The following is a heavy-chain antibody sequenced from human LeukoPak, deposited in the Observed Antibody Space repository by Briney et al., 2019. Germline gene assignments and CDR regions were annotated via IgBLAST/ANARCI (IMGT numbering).Heavy chain of an antibody. CDR1: GFTLDDYA. Sequence: GGSLRLSCAASGFTLDDYAMHWGRQAPGKGLEWVSLISWDGGSTYCADSVKGRFTISRDNSKNTLYLQMNSLRAEDTAVYYCAKSGRTEYYFDYWGQGTLVTVSS. J-gene: IGHJ4*02. D-gene: IGHD1-14*01. CDR2: ISWDGGST. V-gene: IGHV3-43D*03. CDR3: AKSGRTEYYFDY.